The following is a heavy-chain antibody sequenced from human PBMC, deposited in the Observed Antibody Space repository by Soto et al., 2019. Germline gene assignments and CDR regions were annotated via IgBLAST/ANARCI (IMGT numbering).Heavy chain of an antibody. CDR3: AGPRGPQLGYYYYGMDV. CDR1: GGTFSSYA. D-gene: IGHD3-16*01. V-gene: IGHV1-69*01. CDR2: IIPIFGTA. J-gene: IGHJ6*02. Sequence: QVQLVQSGAEVKKPGSSVKVSCKASGGTFSSYAISWVRQAPGQGLEWMGGIIPIFGTANYAQKFQGRVTITADESTSTVYMELSSLRSEDTAVYYCAGPRGPQLGYYYYGMDVWGQGTTVTVSS.